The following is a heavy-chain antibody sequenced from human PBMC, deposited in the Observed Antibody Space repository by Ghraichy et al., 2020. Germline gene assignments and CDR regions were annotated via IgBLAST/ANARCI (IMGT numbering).Heavy chain of an antibody. CDR3: ARDSMEYSGIAPVDY. CDR1: GYTFTSYG. V-gene: IGHV1-18*01. J-gene: IGHJ4*02. Sequence: ASVKVSCKASGYTFTSYGISWVRQAPGQGLEWMGWISAYNGNTNYAQKLQGRVTMTTDTSTSTAYMELRSLRSDDTAVYYCARDSMEYSGIAPVDYWGQGTLVTVSS. D-gene: IGHD5-12*01. CDR2: ISAYNGNT.